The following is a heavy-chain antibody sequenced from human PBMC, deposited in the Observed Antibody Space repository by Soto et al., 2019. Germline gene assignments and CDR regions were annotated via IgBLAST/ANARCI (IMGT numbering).Heavy chain of an antibody. Sequence: PGGSLRLSCAASGFTFSSYSMNWVRQAPGKGLEWVSSISSSSSYIYYADSVKGRFTISRDNAKNSLYLQMNSLRAEDAAVYYCARDVTSSLAPHFDYWGQGTLVTVSS. CDR2: ISSSSSYI. CDR1: GFTFSSYS. CDR3: ARDVTSSLAPHFDY. D-gene: IGHD6-6*01. J-gene: IGHJ4*02. V-gene: IGHV3-21*01.